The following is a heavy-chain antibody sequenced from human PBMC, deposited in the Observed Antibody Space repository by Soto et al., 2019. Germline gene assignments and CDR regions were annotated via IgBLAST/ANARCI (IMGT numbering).Heavy chain of an antibody. CDR1: GGSVNSDSHY. V-gene: IGHV4-61*01. Sequence: SETLSLTCTVSGGSVNSDSHYWSWIRQPPGKGLEWIACIYYSGSTNYNPSLKSRVTISVDTSKNQFSLKLSSVTAADTAVYYCARGYGRFDYWGQGTLVTVSS. CDR2: IYYSGST. D-gene: IGHD3-10*01. CDR3: ARGYGRFDY. J-gene: IGHJ4*02.